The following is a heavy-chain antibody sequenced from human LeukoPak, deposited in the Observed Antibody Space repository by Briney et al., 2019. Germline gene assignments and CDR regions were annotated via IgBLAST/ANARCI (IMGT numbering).Heavy chain of an antibody. CDR3: AKGDYGGRGFDY. J-gene: IGHJ4*02. V-gene: IGHV3-23*01. CDR1: GFTFSNYA. Sequence: GGSLRLSCAASGFTFSNYAMSWVRQAPGTGLEWVSGISGSGGSTYYANSVRGRFTISRDNSKNTLLLHMNSLRAEDTAVYYCAKGDYGGRGFDYWGQGTLVTISS. D-gene: IGHD4-17*01. CDR2: ISGSGGST.